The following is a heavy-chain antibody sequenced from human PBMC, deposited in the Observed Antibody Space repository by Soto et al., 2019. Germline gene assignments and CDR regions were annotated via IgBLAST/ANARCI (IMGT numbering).Heavy chain of an antibody. D-gene: IGHD6-13*01. CDR1: GFTFSSYA. Sequence: GGSLRLSCAASGFTFSSYAMSWVRQAPGKGLEWVSAISGSGGSTYYADSVKGRFTISRDNSKNTLYLQMNSLRAEDTAVYYCAKGGRYSSSWYGAFDIWGQGTMVTVSS. CDR3: AKGGRYSSSWYGAFDI. CDR2: ISGSGGST. V-gene: IGHV3-23*01. J-gene: IGHJ3*02.